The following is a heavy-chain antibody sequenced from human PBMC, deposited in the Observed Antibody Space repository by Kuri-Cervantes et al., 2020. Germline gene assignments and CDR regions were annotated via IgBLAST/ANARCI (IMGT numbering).Heavy chain of an antibody. J-gene: IGHJ6*03. CDR3: ALGATSYYYMDV. D-gene: IGHD1-26*01. CDR2: IDHRGGT. CDR1: GGSFSGYF. Sequence: SETLSLTCAVYGGSFSGYFWTWVRQPPGKGLEWVGEIDHRGGTNYNPSLKSRVTISVDTSKSQFSLKLTSVTAADTAVYYCALGATSYYYMDVWGKGTTVTVSS. V-gene: IGHV4-34*01.